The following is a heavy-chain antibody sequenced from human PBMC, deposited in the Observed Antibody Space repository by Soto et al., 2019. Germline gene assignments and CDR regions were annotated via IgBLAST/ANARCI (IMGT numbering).Heavy chain of an antibody. J-gene: IGHJ4*02. D-gene: IGHD5-12*01. CDR2: IYTTT. CDR1: GFTLSDHW. CDR3: LRGASGYGNFDY. V-gene: IGHV3-74*01. Sequence: PGGSLRLSCGASGFTLSDHWMHWVRQRPGKGLVWVSRIYTTTNYADSVKGRFIISRDNAKSTLYLQMNGLRDEDTAVYYCLRGASGYGNFDYWGRGILVTVSS.